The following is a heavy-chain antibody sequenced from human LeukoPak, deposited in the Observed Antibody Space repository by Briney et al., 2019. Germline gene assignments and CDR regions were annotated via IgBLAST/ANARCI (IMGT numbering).Heavy chain of an antibody. D-gene: IGHD1-26*01. Sequence: ASVKVSCKASGYTFTSNGISWVRQAPGQGLEWVGWISSYNGNTNYAQKLQGRVTMTTDTSTSTAYMELRSLTSDDTAVYYCARDPEGMGYYFDYWGQGTLVTVSS. J-gene: IGHJ4*02. V-gene: IGHV1-18*04. CDR1: GYTFTSNG. CDR3: ARDPEGMGYYFDY. CDR2: ISSYNGNT.